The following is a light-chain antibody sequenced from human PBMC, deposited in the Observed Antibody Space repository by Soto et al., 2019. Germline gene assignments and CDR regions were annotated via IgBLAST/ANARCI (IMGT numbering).Light chain of an antibody. Sequence: QSALTQPASVSGSPGQSITISCTATSGDVGFYDYVSWYQQHPGEAPKVIIYDVTSRPSGVSDRFSGSKSGNRASLTISGLQAEDEAVYFCSSYTSATNPSNWVFGGGTKLTVL. CDR3: SSYTSATNPSNWV. J-gene: IGLJ3*02. CDR1: SGDVGFYDY. V-gene: IGLV2-14*03. CDR2: DVT.